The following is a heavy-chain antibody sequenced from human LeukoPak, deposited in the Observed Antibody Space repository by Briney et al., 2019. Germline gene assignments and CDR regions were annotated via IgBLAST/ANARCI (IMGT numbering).Heavy chain of an antibody. J-gene: IGHJ5*02. CDR2: IYHSGRT. Sequence: SETLSLTCTVSGYSISSGYYWGWIRQPPGKGLEWIGSIYHSGRTFYNPSLKSRVTISVDTSKNQFSLKLTSVTAADTAVYYCARAARRAAAFVHWGQGTLVTVSS. V-gene: IGHV4-38-2*02. CDR3: ARAARRAAAFVH. CDR1: GYSISSGYY. D-gene: IGHD6-13*01.